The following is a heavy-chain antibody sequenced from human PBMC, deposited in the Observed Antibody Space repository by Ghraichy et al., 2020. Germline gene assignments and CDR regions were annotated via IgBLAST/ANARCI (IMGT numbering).Heavy chain of an antibody. D-gene: IGHD3-22*01. CDR2: INHSGST. J-gene: IGHJ4*02. Sequence: SETLSLTCAVYGGSFSGYYWSWIRQPPGKGLEWIGEINHSGSTNYNPSLKSRVTISVDTSKNQFSLKLSSVTAADTAVYYCARGRHYYDSSGYRNFDYWGQGTLVTVSS. V-gene: IGHV4-34*01. CDR1: GGSFSGYY. CDR3: ARGRHYYDSSGYRNFDY.